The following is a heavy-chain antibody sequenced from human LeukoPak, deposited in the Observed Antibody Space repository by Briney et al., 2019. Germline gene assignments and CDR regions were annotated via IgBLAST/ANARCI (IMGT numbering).Heavy chain of an antibody. CDR3: ARDKSSGVFDY. D-gene: IGHD3-22*01. CDR2: IYYSGST. Sequence: SETLSLTCTVSGGSISSYYWSWIRQPPGKGLEWIGYIYYSGSTNYNPSLKSRVTISVDTSKNQFSLKLSSVTAADTAVYYCARDKSSGVFDYWGQGTLVTVSS. J-gene: IGHJ4*02. V-gene: IGHV4-59*01. CDR1: GGSISSYY.